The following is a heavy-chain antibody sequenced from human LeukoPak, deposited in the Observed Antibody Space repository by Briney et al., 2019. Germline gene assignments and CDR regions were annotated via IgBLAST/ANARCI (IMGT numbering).Heavy chain of an antibody. J-gene: IGHJ4*02. CDR1: GGSFSGYY. CDR2: INHSGST. CDR3: ARDFRVCSSGSCYSGPFDY. D-gene: IGHD2-15*01. Sequence: SETLSLTCAVYGGSFSGYYWSWLRQPPGKGLEWIGEINHSGSTNYNPSLMSRVTISVDTSKNQFSLKLSSVTAADTAVYYCARDFRVCSSGSCYSGPFDYWGQGTLVTVSS. V-gene: IGHV4-34*01.